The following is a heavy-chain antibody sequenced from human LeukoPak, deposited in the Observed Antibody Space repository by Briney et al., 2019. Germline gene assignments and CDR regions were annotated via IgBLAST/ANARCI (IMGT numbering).Heavy chain of an antibody. J-gene: IGHJ4*02. CDR2: ISYGGNT. Sequence: SQTLSLTCAVSGDSISSGGYWWSWIRQHPGTGPEWIGYISYGGNTYYNPSLKSRVAISADTPKNQFSLKLSSTTAADTAVYYCARAPVATPSEFDYWGQGTLVTVSS. V-gene: IGHV4-31*11. D-gene: IGHD5-12*01. CDR3: ARAPVATPSEFDY. CDR1: GDSISSGGYW.